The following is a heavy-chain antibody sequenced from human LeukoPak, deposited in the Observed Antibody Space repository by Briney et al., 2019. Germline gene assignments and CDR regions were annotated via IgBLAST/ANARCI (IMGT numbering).Heavy chain of an antibody. Sequence: SGTLSLTCAVSGGSISSSNWWSWVRQPPGKGLEWIGEIYHSGSTNYNPSLKSRVTISVDKSKNQFSLKLSSVTAADTAVYYCARVAGFVVVVTTTDAFDIWGQGTMVTVSS. D-gene: IGHD2-21*02. J-gene: IGHJ3*02. CDR1: GGSISSSNW. CDR3: ARVAGFVVVVTTTDAFDI. V-gene: IGHV4-4*02. CDR2: IYHSGST.